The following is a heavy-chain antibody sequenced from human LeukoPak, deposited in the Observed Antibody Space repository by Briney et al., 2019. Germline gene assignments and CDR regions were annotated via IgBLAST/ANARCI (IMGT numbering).Heavy chain of an antibody. J-gene: IGHJ4*02. Sequence: ASVKVSCKASGYTFTSYGISWVRQAPGQGLEWMGWISAYNGNTNYAQKLQGRVTMTTDTSTSTAYMELRSLRSDDTAVYYCARAESIFGMVIPRDDFDYWGQGTLVTVSS. CDR2: ISAYNGNT. CDR1: GYTFTSYG. V-gene: IGHV1-18*01. CDR3: ARAESIFGMVIPRDDFDY. D-gene: IGHD3-3*01.